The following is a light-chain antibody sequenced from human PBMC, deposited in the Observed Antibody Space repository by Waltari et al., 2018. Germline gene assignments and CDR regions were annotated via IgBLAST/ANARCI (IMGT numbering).Light chain of an antibody. CDR2: LAS. J-gene: IGKJ4*01. V-gene: IGKV4-1*01. CDR3: QQHYSDPLT. Sequence: RSDNRTLFVWHQQKPEPPPKLLISLASTRISGVPDRFSGGGSGTDFTLTISSLQAEDVAVYYCQQHYSDPLTFGGGTKVEIK. CDR1: RSDNRTL.